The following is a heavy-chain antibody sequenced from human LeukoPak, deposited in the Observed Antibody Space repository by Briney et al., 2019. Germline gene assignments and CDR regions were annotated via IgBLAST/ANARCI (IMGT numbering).Heavy chain of an antibody. CDR1: AGSFSGYY. D-gene: IGHD6-13*01. V-gene: IGHV4-34*01. CDR2: INHSGST. CDR3: ARRNSRARSYYYYYMDV. Sequence: PSETLSLTCAVYAGSFSGYYWSWIRQPPGKGLEWIGEINHSGSTNYNPSLKSRVTISVDTSKNQFSLKLSSVTAADTAVYYCARRNSRARSYYYYYMDVWGKGTTVTVSS. J-gene: IGHJ6*03.